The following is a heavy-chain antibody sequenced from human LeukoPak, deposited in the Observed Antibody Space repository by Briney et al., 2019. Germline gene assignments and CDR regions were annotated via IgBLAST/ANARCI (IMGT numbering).Heavy chain of an antibody. D-gene: IGHD3-22*01. CDR2: IYSGGST. Sequence: GGSLRLSCAASGFIVSSNYMSWVRQAPGKGLEWVSVIYSGGSTYYADSVKGRFTISRDNSKNTLYPQMNSLRAEDTAVYYCARDHPIYYYDSSGYYSGWFDPWGQGTLVTVSS. J-gene: IGHJ5*02. CDR3: ARDHPIYYYDSSGYYSGWFDP. CDR1: GFIVSSNY. V-gene: IGHV3-53*01.